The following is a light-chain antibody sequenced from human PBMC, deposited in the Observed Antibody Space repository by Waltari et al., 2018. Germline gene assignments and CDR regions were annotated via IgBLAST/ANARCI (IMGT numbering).Light chain of an antibody. V-gene: IGKV1-5*03. CDR3: RQYNSYPWT. Sequence: IQVTQSPSTLSASVGDRVTITCRASQSIVVWLAWYQQKPGKAPRLLIYKASYLESGVPSRFSGSGSGTEFTLTISSLQADDFATYYCRQYNSYPWTFGQGTKVEIK. CDR2: KAS. J-gene: IGKJ1*01. CDR1: QSIVVW.